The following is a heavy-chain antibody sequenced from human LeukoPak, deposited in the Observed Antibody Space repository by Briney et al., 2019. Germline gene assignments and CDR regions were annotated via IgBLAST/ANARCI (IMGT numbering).Heavy chain of an antibody. CDR2: MNPNSGNT. CDR1: GYTFTSYD. CDR3: ATNLYCSGGSCYGRDLIALDY. J-gene: IGHJ4*02. Sequence: ASVKVSCKASGYTFTSYDINWVRQATGQGLEWMGWMNPNSGNTGYAQKFQGRVTMTRNTSISTAYMELSSLRSEDTAVYYCATNLYCSGGSCYGRDLIALDYWGQGTLVTVSS. D-gene: IGHD2-15*01. V-gene: IGHV1-8*01.